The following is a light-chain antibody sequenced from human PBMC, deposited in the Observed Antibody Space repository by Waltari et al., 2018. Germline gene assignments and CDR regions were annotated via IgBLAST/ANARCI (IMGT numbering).Light chain of an antibody. J-gene: IGLJ2*01. Sequence: LRSFYATWYQQKPGQAPVLIIFGKNNRPSGIPDRFSASNSGNTASLTIAGAQADDEAAYYCNSRDSSGNRVVFGGGTKLTVL. CDR2: GKN. V-gene: IGLV3-19*01. CDR1: LRSFY. CDR3: NSRDSSGNRVV.